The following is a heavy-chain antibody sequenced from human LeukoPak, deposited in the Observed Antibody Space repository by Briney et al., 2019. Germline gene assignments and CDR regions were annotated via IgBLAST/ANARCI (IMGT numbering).Heavy chain of an antibody. Sequence: PSQTLSLTCTVSGGSISSGGYYWSWIRQPPGKGLEWIGYIYHSGSTYYNPSLKSRVTISVDRSKNQFSLKLSSVTAADTAVYYCARGGVHYYFDYWGQGTLVTVSS. D-gene: IGHD1-1*01. CDR3: ARGGVHYYFDY. CDR1: GGSISSGGYY. CDR2: IYHSGST. V-gene: IGHV4-30-2*01. J-gene: IGHJ4*02.